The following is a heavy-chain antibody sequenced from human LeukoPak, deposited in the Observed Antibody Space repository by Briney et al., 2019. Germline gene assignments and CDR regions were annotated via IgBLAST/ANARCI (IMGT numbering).Heavy chain of an antibody. J-gene: IGHJ4*02. V-gene: IGHV4-59*01. CDR2: IYYSGST. D-gene: IGHD3-3*01. CDR1: GGSISSYY. Sequence: SETLSLTCTVSGGSISSYYWSWIRQPPGKGLEWIGYIYYSGSTNYNPSLKSRVTISVDTSKNQFSLKLSSVTAADTAVYYCARGKGHYDFWSGYYTTFPSDYWGQGTLVTVSS. CDR3: ARGKGHYDFWSGYYTTFPSDY.